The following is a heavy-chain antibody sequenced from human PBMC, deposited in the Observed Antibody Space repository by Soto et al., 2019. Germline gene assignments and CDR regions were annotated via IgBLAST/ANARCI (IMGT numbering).Heavy chain of an antibody. CDR1: GGTFDNFI. Sequence: QVQLVQSGAEVKEPGSSVRVSCKASGGTFDNFIMNWVRQTPGQGLEWMGGIVPMLGTPTYAEKFKGRVTISATGSTSTMYMEVTSRISEDTAVYYCARNGTYSSSLSYYSGMDVGGEGTTVTVSS. V-gene: IGHV1-69*01. CDR2: IVPMLGTP. D-gene: IGHD1-26*01. CDR3: ARNGTYSSSLSYYSGMDV. J-gene: IGHJ6*04.